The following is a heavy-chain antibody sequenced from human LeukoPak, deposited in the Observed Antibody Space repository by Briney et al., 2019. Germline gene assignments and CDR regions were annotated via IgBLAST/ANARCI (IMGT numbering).Heavy chain of an antibody. Sequence: GGSLRLSCAVSGFTFSDHYMDWVRQAPGKGLEWVGRTRNKANSYTTEYAASVKGRFTISRDDSKNSLYLQMNSLKTEDTAVYYCARSSWGAFDIWGQGTMVTVSS. CDR3: ARSSWGAFDI. V-gene: IGHV3-72*01. CDR2: TRNKANSYTT. J-gene: IGHJ3*02. D-gene: IGHD6-6*01. CDR1: GFTFSDHY.